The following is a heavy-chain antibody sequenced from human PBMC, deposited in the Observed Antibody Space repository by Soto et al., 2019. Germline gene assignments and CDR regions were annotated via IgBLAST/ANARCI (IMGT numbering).Heavy chain of an antibody. Sequence: GGSLRLSCAASGFTFGNYDMNWVRQAPGKGLEWVSGISGGGGSTYYADSVKGRFTVSRDPSKSTVFLEMNSLRAEDTAVYYCAKGFIVVVTVIRPDDALDVWGHGTLVTVSS. V-gene: IGHV3-23*01. D-gene: IGHD2-21*02. CDR3: AKGFIVVVTVIRPDDALDV. CDR2: ISGGGGST. J-gene: IGHJ3*01. CDR1: GFTFGNYD.